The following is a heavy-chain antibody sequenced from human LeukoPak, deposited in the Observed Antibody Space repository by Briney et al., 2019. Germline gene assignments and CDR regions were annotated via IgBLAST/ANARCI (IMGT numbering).Heavy chain of an antibody. V-gene: IGHV3-7*01. CDR2: IKQDGSEK. CDR3: ARDRGTIFPYYFDY. D-gene: IGHD3-9*01. CDR1: GFTFSSYW. Sequence: GGSLRLSCAASGFTFSSYWMSWVRQAPGKGLEWVANIKQDGSEKYYVDSVKGRFTISRDNAKNSLYLQMNSLRAEDTAVYYCARDRGTIFPYYFDYWGQGTLVTVSS. J-gene: IGHJ4*02.